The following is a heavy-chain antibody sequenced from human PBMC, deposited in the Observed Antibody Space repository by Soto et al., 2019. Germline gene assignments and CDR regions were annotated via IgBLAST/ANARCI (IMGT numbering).Heavy chain of an antibody. Sequence: PVGSLRVSCTASGFSFSTSSMNWVRQAPGKGLEWVSSISSSSSYISYADSLKGRFTISRDNAKNSLFLQMNSLRAEDTAVYYCVRDLSLDYYDRSGYPFDYWGQGALVTVSS. CDR1: GFSFSTSS. J-gene: IGHJ4*02. D-gene: IGHD3-22*01. CDR2: ISSSSSYI. CDR3: VRDLSLDYYDRSGYPFDY. V-gene: IGHV3-21*01.